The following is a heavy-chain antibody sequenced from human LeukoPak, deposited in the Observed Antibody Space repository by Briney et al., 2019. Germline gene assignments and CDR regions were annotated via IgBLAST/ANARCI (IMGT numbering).Heavy chain of an antibody. Sequence: KSSQTLSLTCTVSGGSVSSGRYYWSWIRQPPGKGLEWIGYMSYSGNTSYNPSLKSRVTISVDTSKSQFSLKLSSVTAADTAMYYCARDNYGGNPFDYWGQGTLVTVSS. CDR3: ARDNYGGNPFDY. CDR1: GGSVSSGRYY. D-gene: IGHD4-23*01. CDR2: MSYSGNT. V-gene: IGHV4-61*01. J-gene: IGHJ4*02.